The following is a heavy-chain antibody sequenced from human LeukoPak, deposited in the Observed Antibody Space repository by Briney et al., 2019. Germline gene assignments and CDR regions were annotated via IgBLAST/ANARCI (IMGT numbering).Heavy chain of an antibody. V-gene: IGHV5-51*01. Sequence: GESLKISCKGSGYSFTSYWIGWVRQMPRKGLEWMGIIYPGDSDTRYSPSFQGQVTISADKSISTAYLQWSSLKASDTAMYYCARPSELRFLEWLGAFDIWGQGTMVTVSS. CDR2: IYPGDSDT. J-gene: IGHJ3*02. D-gene: IGHD3-3*01. CDR3: ARPSELRFLEWLGAFDI. CDR1: GYSFTSYW.